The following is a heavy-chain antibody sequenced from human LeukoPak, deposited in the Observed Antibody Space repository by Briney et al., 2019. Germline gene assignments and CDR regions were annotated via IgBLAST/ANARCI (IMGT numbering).Heavy chain of an antibody. V-gene: IGHV4-30-4*01. Sequence: SETLSLTCTVSGGSISSGDYYYSWIRQPPGKGLEWIGYIYYSGNTYYNPSLKSRVTISVDTSKNQFSLKLSSVTAADTAVYYCAREVGGANSYRLILGYWGQGTLVTVSS. D-gene: IGHD2/OR15-2a*01. CDR2: IYYSGNT. CDR1: GGSISSGDYY. J-gene: IGHJ4*02. CDR3: AREVGGANSYRLILGY.